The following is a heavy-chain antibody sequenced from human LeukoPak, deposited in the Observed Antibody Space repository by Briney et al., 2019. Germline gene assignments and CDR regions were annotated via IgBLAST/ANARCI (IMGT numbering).Heavy chain of an antibody. Sequence: ETLSLTCTVSGYSISSGYYWGWIRQPPGKGLEWVSAISGSGGSTYYADSVKGRFTISRDNSKNTLYLQMNSLRAEDTAVYYCAKAYQPRVNWFDPWGQGTLVTVSS. D-gene: IGHD2-2*01. J-gene: IGHJ5*02. CDR1: GYSISSGYY. V-gene: IGHV3-23*01. CDR2: ISGSGGST. CDR3: AKAYQPRVNWFDP.